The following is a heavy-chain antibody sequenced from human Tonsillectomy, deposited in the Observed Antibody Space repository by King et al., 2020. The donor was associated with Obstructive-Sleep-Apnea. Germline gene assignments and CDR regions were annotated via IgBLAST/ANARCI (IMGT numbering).Heavy chain of an antibody. V-gene: IGHV1-2*02. J-gene: IGHJ6*02. D-gene: IGHD2-15*01. Sequence: QLVQSGAEVKKPGASVKVSCKASGYTFTGYYMHWVRQAPGQGLEWMGWINPNSGGTNYAQKFQGRVTMTRDTSISTAYMELSRLRSDDTAVYYCARERPNCSGGSCSSFYYYGMDVWGQGTTVTVSS. CDR3: ARERPNCSGGSCSSFYYYGMDV. CDR1: GYTFTGYY. CDR2: INPNSGGT.